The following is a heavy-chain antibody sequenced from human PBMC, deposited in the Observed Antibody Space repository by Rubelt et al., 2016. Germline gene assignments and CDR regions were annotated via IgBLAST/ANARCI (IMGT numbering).Heavy chain of an antibody. CDR2: IIPIFGTA. CDR1: GGTFSSYA. V-gene: IGHV1-69*01. J-gene: IGHJ6*02. CDR3: AREVVPAAPGFYYGMDV. D-gene: IGHD2-2*01. Sequence: QVQLVQSGAEVKKPGSSVKVSCKASGGTFSSYAISWVRQAPGQGLEWMGGIIPIFGTANYAQKFQGRVTITADESTSTAYMELSGWGSEDTAVYYCAREVVPAAPGFYYGMDVWGQGTTVTVSS.